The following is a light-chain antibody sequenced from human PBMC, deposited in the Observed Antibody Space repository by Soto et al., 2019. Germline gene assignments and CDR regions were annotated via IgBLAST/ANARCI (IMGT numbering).Light chain of an antibody. J-gene: IGKJ1*01. CDR2: KAS. Sequence: DIQMTQSPSTLSASVGDRVTITCRASQSISSWLAWYQQKPGNATKLLIYKASSLESGVPSRFSGSGSGTEFTLTISSLQPDDFATYYCQQYNIYWTFGQGTKVEIK. CDR3: QQYNIYWT. CDR1: QSISSW. V-gene: IGKV1-5*03.